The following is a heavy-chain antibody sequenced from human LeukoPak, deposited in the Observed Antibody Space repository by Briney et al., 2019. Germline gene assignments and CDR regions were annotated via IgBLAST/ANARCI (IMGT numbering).Heavy chain of an antibody. D-gene: IGHD2-2*01. CDR1: GGSISSSSYY. CDR3: ARHCSSTSCYDYYYYMGV. V-gene: IGHV4-39*01. J-gene: IGHJ6*03. Sequence: SETLSLTCTVSGGSISSSSYYWGWIRQPPGKGLEWIGSIYYSGSTYYNPSLKSRVTISVDTSKNQFSLKLSSVTAADTAVYYCARHCSSTSCYDYYYYMGVWGKGTTVTVSS. CDR2: IYYSGST.